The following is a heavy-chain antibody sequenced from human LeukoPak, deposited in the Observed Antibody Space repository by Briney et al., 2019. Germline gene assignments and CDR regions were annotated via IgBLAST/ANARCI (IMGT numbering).Heavy chain of an antibody. CDR2: ISWDGGST. D-gene: IGHD6-19*01. CDR1: GFTFDDYA. CDR3: AKDEGSSGWYEGGAFDI. J-gene: IGHJ3*02. V-gene: IGHV3-43D*03. Sequence: GGSLRLSCAASGFTFDDYAMHWVRQAPGKGLEWVSLISWDGGSTYYADSVKGRFTISRDNSKNSLYLQMNSLRAEDTALYYCAKDEGSSGWYEGGAFDIWGQGTMVTVSS.